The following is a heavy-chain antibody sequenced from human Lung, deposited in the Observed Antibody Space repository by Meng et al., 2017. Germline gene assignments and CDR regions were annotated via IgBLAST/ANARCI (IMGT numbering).Heavy chain of an antibody. V-gene: IGHV1-3*01. Sequence: QVQLVQSGAEVKKSGASVKVFCKASGYTFTNYAMHWVRHAPGQRLEWMGWINAGNGNTKYSQKFQGRVTITRDTSASTAYMELSSLRSEDTAVYYCARSKSIAAAGGYWGQGTLVTVSS. J-gene: IGHJ4*02. CDR2: INAGNGNT. D-gene: IGHD6-13*01. CDR1: GYTFTNYA. CDR3: ARSKSIAAAGGY.